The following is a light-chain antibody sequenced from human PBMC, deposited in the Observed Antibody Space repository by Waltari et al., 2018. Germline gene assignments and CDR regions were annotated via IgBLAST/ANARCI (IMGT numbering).Light chain of an antibody. Sequence: QSALTQPASVSGSPGQSITISCTGTSSDVGAYDYVSWYQQHPGKVPKLMIYDVTSRPPGISNRFSGSKSGITAFLTISGLQAEDEADYYCSSHTSSRTRVFGGGTELTVL. V-gene: IGLV2-14*03. CDR1: SSDVGAYDY. J-gene: IGLJ3*02. CDR3: SSHTSSRTRV. CDR2: DVT.